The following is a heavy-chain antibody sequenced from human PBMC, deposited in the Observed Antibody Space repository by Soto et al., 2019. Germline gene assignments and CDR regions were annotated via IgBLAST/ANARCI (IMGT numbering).Heavy chain of an antibody. CDR3: ARQRCSGGSCYYRHRGDWFDP. D-gene: IGHD2-15*01. CDR2: IYYSGST. Sequence: QLQLQESGPGLVKPSETLSLTCTVSGGSISSSSYYWGWIRQPPGKGLEWIGSIYYSGSTYYNPSLKSRVTISVDTSKNQFSLKLSSVTAADTAVYYCARQRCSGGSCYYRHRGDWFDPWGQGTLVTVSS. J-gene: IGHJ5*02. V-gene: IGHV4-39*01. CDR1: GGSISSSSYY.